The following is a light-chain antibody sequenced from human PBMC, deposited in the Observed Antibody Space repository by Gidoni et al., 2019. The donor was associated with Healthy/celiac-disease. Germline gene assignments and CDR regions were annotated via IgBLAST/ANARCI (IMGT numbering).Light chain of an antibody. CDR3: NSRDSSGNLVV. CDR2: GKN. CDR1: SLRSYY. V-gene: IGLV3-19*01. Sequence: SSELTPDPAVSVALGQTVRITCQGDSLRSYYASWYQQKPGQAPVLVIYGKNNRPSGIPDRFSGSSSGNTASLTITGAQAEDEADYYWNSRDSSGNLVVFGGGTKLTVL. J-gene: IGLJ2*01.